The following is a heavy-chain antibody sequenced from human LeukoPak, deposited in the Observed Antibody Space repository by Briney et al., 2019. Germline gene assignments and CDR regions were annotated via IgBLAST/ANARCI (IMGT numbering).Heavy chain of an antibody. V-gene: IGHV4-4*02. CDR3: ARIVPYNFGYVDY. CDR2: IYHSGST. J-gene: IGHJ4*02. Sequence: SETLSLTCAVSGGSISSSNWWIWVRQPPGKGLEWIGEIYHSGSTNYTPSLKSRVTMLVDKSKNQFSLKLSSVTAADTAVYYCARIVPYNFGYVDYWGQGTLVTVSS. CDR1: GGSISSSNW. D-gene: IGHD5-18*01.